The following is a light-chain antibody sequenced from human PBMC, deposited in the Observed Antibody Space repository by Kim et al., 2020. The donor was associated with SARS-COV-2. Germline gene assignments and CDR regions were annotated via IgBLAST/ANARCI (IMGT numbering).Light chain of an antibody. Sequence: QSVPTQPASVSGSPGQSITISCSGTSRDVGGYNLVSWYQQHPGKAPKFIIYEDTKRPSGVSNRFSASKSGNTAFLTISGLQAEDEADYYCCSYAGGSTPYVFGTGTKVTVL. V-gene: IGLV2-23*01. J-gene: IGLJ1*01. CDR3: CSYAGGSTPYV. CDR1: SRDVGGYNL. CDR2: EDT.